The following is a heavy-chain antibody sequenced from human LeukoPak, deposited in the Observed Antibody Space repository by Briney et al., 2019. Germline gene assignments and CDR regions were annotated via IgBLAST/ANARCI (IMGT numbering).Heavy chain of an antibody. Sequence: PGGSLRLSCAASGFTFSSYAMHWVRQAPGKGLEWVAVIYSGGSTYYADSVKGRFTISRDNSKNTLYLQMSSLRVEDTAVYYCARGPYYYDNSGHYVPFDYWGQGTLVTVSS. CDR2: IYSGGST. D-gene: IGHD3-22*01. CDR3: ARGPYYYDNSGHYVPFDY. J-gene: IGHJ4*02. V-gene: IGHV3-66*01. CDR1: GFTFSSYA.